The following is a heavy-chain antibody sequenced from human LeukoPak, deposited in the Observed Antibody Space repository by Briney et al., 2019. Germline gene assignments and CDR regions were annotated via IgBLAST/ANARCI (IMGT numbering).Heavy chain of an antibody. CDR3: AKGLVLRYFDWLSYFDY. Sequence: GGSLRLSCAASGFTFSSYAMSWVRQAPGKGLEWVSSISGSVGSTYYADSVKGRFTISRDNSKNTLYLQMNSLRAEDTAVYYCAKGLVLRYFDWLSYFDYWGQGTLVTVSS. CDR2: ISGSVGST. J-gene: IGHJ4*02. D-gene: IGHD3-9*01. CDR1: GFTFSSYA. V-gene: IGHV3-23*01.